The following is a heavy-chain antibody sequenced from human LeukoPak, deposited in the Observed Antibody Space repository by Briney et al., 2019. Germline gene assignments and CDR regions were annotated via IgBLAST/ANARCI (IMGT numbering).Heavy chain of an antibody. D-gene: IGHD3-10*01. J-gene: IGHJ6*02. CDR3: AKDRSGGSGSYPYYGMDV. V-gene: IGHV3-53*05. CDR2: IYSGGST. Sequence: QAGGFLRLSCAASGFTVSSNYMSWVRQAPGKGLEWVSVIYSGGSTYYADSVKGRFTISRDNSKNTLYLQMNSLRAEDTAVYYCAKDRSGGSGSYPYYGMDVWGQGTTVTVSS. CDR1: GFTVSSNY.